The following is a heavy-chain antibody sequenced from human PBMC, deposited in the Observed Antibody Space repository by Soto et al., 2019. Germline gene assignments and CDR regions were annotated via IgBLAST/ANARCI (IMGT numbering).Heavy chain of an antibody. Sequence: GGSLRLSCAASGFTFSNAWMSWVRQAPGKGLEWVGRIKSKTDGGTTDYAAPVKGRFTISRDDSENTLYLQMNSLKTEDTAVYYCTTPTVVTADAYYYYGMDVWGQGTTVTVSS. D-gene: IGHD4-17*01. CDR1: GFTFSNAW. CDR2: IKSKTDGGTT. CDR3: TTPTVVTADAYYYYGMDV. J-gene: IGHJ6*02. V-gene: IGHV3-15*01.